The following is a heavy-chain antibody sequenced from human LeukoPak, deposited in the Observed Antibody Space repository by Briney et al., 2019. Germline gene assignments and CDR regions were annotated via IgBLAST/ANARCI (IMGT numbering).Heavy chain of an antibody. CDR2: INHSGST. CDR3: ARGLPRITMVRGVNLGNWFDP. J-gene: IGHJ5*02. V-gene: IGHV4-34*01. CDR1: GGSFSGYY. Sequence: SETLSLTCAVYGGSFSGYYWSWIRQPPGKGLEWIGEINHSGSTNYNPSLKSRVTISVDTSKNQFSLKLSSVTAADTAVYYCARGLPRITMVRGVNLGNWFDPWGQGTLVTVSS. D-gene: IGHD3-10*01.